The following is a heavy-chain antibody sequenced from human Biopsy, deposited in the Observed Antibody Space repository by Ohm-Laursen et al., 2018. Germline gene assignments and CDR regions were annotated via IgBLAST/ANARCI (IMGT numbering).Heavy chain of an antibody. V-gene: IGHV3-11*01. CDR3: ARYRGDWQHFFDY. D-gene: IGHD3-10*01. Sequence: SLRLSCTATVFTFCDYYMNWFRRAPGKGLEWIAYSHKYSTTEYDADSVRGRFTIARDNAQKSLYLQMNSLSAEDPAVYYCARYRGDWQHFFDYWGQGTEVIVSS. CDR2: SHKYSTTE. CDR1: VFTFCDYY. J-gene: IGHJ4*01.